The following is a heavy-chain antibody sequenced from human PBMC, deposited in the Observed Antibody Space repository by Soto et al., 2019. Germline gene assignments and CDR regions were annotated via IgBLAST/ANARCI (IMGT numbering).Heavy chain of an antibody. V-gene: IGHV4-39*01. CDR2: IYYSGST. CDR1: GGSISSSSYY. CDR3: ARLVYDSSGYRPG. D-gene: IGHD3-22*01. J-gene: IGHJ4*02. Sequence: QLQLQESGPGLVKPSETLSLTCTVSGGSISSSSYYWGWIRQPPGKGLEWIGSIYYSGSTYYNPSLKSRVTISGATAKNQSSLKLSSVTAADTAVYYCARLVYDSSGYRPGWGQGTLVTVSS.